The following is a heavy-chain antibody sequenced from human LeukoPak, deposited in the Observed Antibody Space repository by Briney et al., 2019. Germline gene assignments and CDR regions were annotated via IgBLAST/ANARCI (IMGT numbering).Heavy chain of an antibody. CDR3: ARDPHCSSTSCYFPSVRYGMDV. D-gene: IGHD2-2*01. CDR2: IYSGGST. V-gene: IGHV3-66*01. Sequence: GGSLRLSCTASGFPFNRFAMSWVRQAPGKGLEWVSVIYSGGSTYYADSVKGRFTSSGDNSKNTLYLQMNSLRAEDTAVYYCARDPHCSSTSCYFPSVRYGMDVWGQGTTVTVSS. J-gene: IGHJ6*02. CDR1: GFPFNRFA.